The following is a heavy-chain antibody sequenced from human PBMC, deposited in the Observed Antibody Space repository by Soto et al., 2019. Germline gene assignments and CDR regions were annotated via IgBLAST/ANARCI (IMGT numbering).Heavy chain of an antibody. V-gene: IGHV3-23*01. J-gene: IGHJ6*03. CDR2: ISGSGGST. CDR3: AKDLPSIAAAAMNYYYYMDV. CDR1: GFTFSSYA. Sequence: EVQLLESGGGLVQPGGSLRLSCAASGFTFSSYAMSWVRQAPGKGLEWVSAISGSGGSTYYADSVKGRFTISRDNSKNSLYLQMNRLRAEDTAVYYCAKDLPSIAAAAMNYYYYMDVWGKRTTVTGSS. D-gene: IGHD6-13*01.